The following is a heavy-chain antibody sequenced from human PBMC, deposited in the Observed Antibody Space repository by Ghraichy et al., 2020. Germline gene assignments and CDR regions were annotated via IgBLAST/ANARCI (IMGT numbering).Heavy chain of an antibody. V-gene: IGHV3-23*01. CDR2: ISGSGGST. CDR1: GFTFSSYA. J-gene: IGHJ6*02. CDR3: AKALRQQLLRWEIVGMDV. D-gene: IGHD6-13*01. Sequence: GGSLRLSCAASGFTFSSYAMSWVRQAPGKGLEWVSAISGSGGSTYYADSVKGRFTISRDNSKNTLYLQMNSLRAEDTAVYYCAKALRQQLLRWEIVGMDVWGQGTTVTVSS.